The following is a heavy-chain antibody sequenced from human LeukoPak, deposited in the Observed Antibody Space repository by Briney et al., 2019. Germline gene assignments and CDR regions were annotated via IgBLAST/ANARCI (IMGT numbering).Heavy chain of an antibody. CDR3: AKDPGVVPAHYFDY. V-gene: IGHV3-23*01. D-gene: IGHD2-2*01. J-gene: IGHJ4*02. CDR1: XXXFXSYA. Sequence: GGSLXLSXXXXXXXFXSYAMNWVRQAPGKGLEWVSGTGSTGVSTFYADSVKGRFTVSRDNSKNTLSLQMNSLRAEDTAVYYCAKDPGVVPAHYFDYWGQGTLVTVSS. CDR2: TGSTGVST.